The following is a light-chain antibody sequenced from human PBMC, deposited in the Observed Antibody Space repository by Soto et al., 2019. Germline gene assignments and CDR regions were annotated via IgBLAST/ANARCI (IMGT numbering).Light chain of an antibody. Sequence: IVLTQSPCTLSLSPGERATLSCRASQSVSSSYLAWYQQKPGQAPRLLIYGASSRATGIPDRFSGSGSGTDFTLTISRLEPEDFAVYYCQQYGSSPRTFGQGTKMDIK. CDR1: QSVSSSY. CDR2: GAS. V-gene: IGKV3-20*01. CDR3: QQYGSSPRT. J-gene: IGKJ1*01.